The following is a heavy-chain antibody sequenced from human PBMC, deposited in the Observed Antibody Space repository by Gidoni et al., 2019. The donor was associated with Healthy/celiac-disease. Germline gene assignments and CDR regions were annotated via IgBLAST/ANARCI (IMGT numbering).Heavy chain of an antibody. D-gene: IGHD2-15*01. CDR3: ARHSVVAAIDY. Sequence: LEWIGSIYYSWSTYYTPSLKSRVTISVDTSKNQFYLKLSSVTAAETAVYYCARHSVVAAIDYGGQGTLVTVSS. CDR2: IYYSWST. V-gene: IGHV4-39*01. J-gene: IGHJ4*02.